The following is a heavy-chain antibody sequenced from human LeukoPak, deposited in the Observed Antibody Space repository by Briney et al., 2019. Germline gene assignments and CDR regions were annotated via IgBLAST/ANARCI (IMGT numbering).Heavy chain of an antibody. Sequence: GGSLRLSCAASGFTFSSYWMSWVRQAPGKGLEWISYVDAGATSTNYADSVWGRFTLSRDNAQNSVHLQMNSLRDEDTAVYYCVRGRLLRSTKYFDSWGRGALVTVSS. CDR3: VRGRLLRSTKYFDS. D-gene: IGHD2-21*02. J-gene: IGHJ4*02. CDR1: GFTFSSYW. CDR2: VDAGATST. V-gene: IGHV3-48*02.